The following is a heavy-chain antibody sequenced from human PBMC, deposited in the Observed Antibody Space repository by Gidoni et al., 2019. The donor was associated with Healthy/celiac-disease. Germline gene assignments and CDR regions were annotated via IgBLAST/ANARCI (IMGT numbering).Heavy chain of an antibody. D-gene: IGHD6-13*01. CDR3: ARTGSRSRAWQQLARRYNWFDP. Sequence: QVQLQQWGAGLLKPSETLSLTCAVYGGSFSGYYWSWIRQPPGKGLEWIGEINHSGSTNYNPSLKSRVTISVDTSKNQFSLKLSSVTAADTAVYYCARTGSRSRAWQQLARRYNWFDPWGQGTLVTVSS. CDR1: GGSFSGYY. V-gene: IGHV4-34*01. CDR2: INHSGST. J-gene: IGHJ5*02.